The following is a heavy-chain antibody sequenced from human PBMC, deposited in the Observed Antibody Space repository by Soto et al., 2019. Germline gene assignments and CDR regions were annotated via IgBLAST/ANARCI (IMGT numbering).Heavy chain of an antibody. Sequence: PGGSLRLSCAASGFTFSSYAMHWVRQAPGKGLEWVAVISYDGSNKYYADSVKGRFTISRDNSKNTLYLQMNSLRAEDTAVYYCARDRIGTGSNWFDPWGQGTLVTV. D-gene: IGHD2-8*02. V-gene: IGHV3-30-3*01. CDR3: ARDRIGTGSNWFDP. J-gene: IGHJ5*02. CDR2: ISYDGSNK. CDR1: GFTFSSYA.